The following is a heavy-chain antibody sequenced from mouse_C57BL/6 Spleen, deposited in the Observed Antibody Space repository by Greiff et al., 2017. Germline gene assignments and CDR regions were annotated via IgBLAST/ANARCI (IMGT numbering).Heavy chain of an antibody. D-gene: IGHD2-3*01. CDR1: GFTFSSYA. V-gene: IGHV5-4*03. Sequence: EVMLVESGGGLVKPGGSLKLSCAASGFTFSSYAMSWVRQTPEKRLEWVATISDGGSYTYYPDNVKGRFTISRDNAKNNLYLQMSHLKSEDTAMYYCARGGNDGYYEFDYWGQGTTLTVSS. J-gene: IGHJ2*01. CDR2: ISDGGSYT. CDR3: ARGGNDGYYEFDY.